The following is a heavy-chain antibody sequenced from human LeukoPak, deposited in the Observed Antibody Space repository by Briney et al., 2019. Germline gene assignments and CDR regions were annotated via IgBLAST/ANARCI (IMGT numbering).Heavy chain of an antibody. Sequence: ASVKVSCTASGYTFSSNAINWVRQAPGQGLEWMGWIDTNTGNPTYAQGFTGQFVSSLDTSVSTAYLQISSLKAEDTAEYFCARGYDSSGYFSDWGQGTLVTVSS. CDR1: GYTFSSNA. CDR3: ARGYDSSGYFSD. CDR2: IDTNTGNP. D-gene: IGHD3-22*01. J-gene: IGHJ4*02. V-gene: IGHV7-4-1*02.